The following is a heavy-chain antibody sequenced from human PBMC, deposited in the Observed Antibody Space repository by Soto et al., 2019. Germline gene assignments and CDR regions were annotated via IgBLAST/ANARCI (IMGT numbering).Heavy chain of an antibody. CDR2: IDPSDSQT. Sequence: GEALKTSCKGSGYSLGGYCITWVRQKPGKGLEWMGRIDPSDSQTYYSPSFPGHVTISATKSITTVFLQWSSLRASDTAMYYCARQIYDSDTGPHFQYYFDSWGQGTPVTVSS. V-gene: IGHV5-10-1*01. CDR3: ARQIYDSDTGPHFQYYFDS. J-gene: IGHJ4*02. D-gene: IGHD3-22*01. CDR1: GYSLGGYC.